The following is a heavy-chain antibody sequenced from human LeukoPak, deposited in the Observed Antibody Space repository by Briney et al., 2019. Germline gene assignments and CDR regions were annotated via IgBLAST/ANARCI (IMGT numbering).Heavy chain of an antibody. V-gene: IGHV3-21*01. Sequence: GGSLRLSCAASGFSFDRYSMYWVRQAPGKGLEWVASISRGGTNIYYADSVKGRFVISRDDSNNSLILQMNSLTAEDSAVYYCARDRIVVVTAAFDFWGQGTLVTVSS. CDR2: ISRGGTNI. D-gene: IGHD2-21*02. CDR1: GFSFDRYS. J-gene: IGHJ4*02. CDR3: ARDRIVVVTAAFDF.